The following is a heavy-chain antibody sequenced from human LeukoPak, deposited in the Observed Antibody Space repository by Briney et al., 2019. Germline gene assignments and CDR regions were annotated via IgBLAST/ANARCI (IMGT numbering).Heavy chain of an antibody. CDR1: GGSVSNGSYY. V-gene: IGHV4-39*07. J-gene: IGHJ4*02. D-gene: IGHD3-10*01. Sequence: PSETLSLTCTVSGGSVSNGSYYWGWIRQPPGKGLEWIGSIYHSGSTYYNPSLKSRVTISVDTSKNQFSLKLSSVTAADTAVYYCARGRWFGVSDYWGQGTLVTVSP. CDR2: IYHSGST. CDR3: ARGRWFGVSDY.